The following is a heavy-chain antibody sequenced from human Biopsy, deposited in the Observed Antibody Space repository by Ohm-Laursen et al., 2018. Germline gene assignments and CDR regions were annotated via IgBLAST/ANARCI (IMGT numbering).Heavy chain of an antibody. Sequence: SLRLSCAATGFTFSSYGMSWVRQAPGKGLEWVSVLSGSGGTTYYADSVKGRFTISRDNSKNTLYLQMNSLTAEDTAVYYCAKTFHGSSFLYDYWGQGTLVTVSS. J-gene: IGHJ4*02. CDR1: GFTFSSYG. CDR2: LSGSGGTT. CDR3: AKTFHGSSFLYDY. D-gene: IGHD2-15*01. V-gene: IGHV3-23*01.